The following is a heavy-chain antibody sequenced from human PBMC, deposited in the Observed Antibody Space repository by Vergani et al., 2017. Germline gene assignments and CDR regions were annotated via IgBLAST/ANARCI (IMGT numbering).Heavy chain of an antibody. D-gene: IGHD3-22*01. CDR1: GYTFTNHI. CDR3: ARGDDSSGRKGDY. CDR2: INTKTGSS. V-gene: IGHV7-4-1*02. Sequence: QVQLVQSGSELKKPGASVKVSCKASGYTFTNHILNWVRQAPGQRPEWMGWINTKTGSSTYAPGFTGRFVFSLDTSVSTAHLQISGLKADDTAVYYCARGDDSSGRKGDYWGQGTLVTVSS. J-gene: IGHJ4*02.